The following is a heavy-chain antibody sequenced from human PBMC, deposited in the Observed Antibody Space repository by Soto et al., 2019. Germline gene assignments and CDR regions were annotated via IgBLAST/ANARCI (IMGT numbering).Heavy chain of an antibody. CDR1: GDSISGGASF. CDR2: VYYSGSS. CDR3: ARRGGGDYLFDS. Sequence: SETLSLTCTVSGDSISGGASFWSWIRQPPGKGLEWIANVYYSGSSYYNPSLKSRVSISVDTSKNEFSLKLTSITAADTAIYFCARRGGGDYLFDSWGQGILVTVSS. D-gene: IGHD4-17*01. V-gene: IGHV4-30-4*01. J-gene: IGHJ4*02.